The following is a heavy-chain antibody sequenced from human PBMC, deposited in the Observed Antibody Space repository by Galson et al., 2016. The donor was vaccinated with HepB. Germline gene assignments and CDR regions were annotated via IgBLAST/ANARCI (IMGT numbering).Heavy chain of an antibody. V-gene: IGHV3-13*01. D-gene: IGHD1-14*01. CDR2: IETAGET. Sequence: SLRLSCAASGFTFSIHDMHWVRQVTGKGLEWVSAIETAGETYYPDSVKGRFTISRENAKNSLYLQMNDLGAGDTAVYYFARGKSLLTMPWNHGLDVWGKGTAVTVSS. J-gene: IGHJ6*04. CDR1: GFTFSIHD. CDR3: ARGKSLLTMPWNHGLDV.